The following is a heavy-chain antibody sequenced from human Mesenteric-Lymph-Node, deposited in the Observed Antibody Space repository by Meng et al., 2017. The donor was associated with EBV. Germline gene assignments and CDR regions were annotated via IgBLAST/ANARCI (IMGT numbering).Heavy chain of an antibody. J-gene: IGHJ4*02. CDR3: ARPRRWLQSEFDF. CDR2: IFHSGST. D-gene: IGHD5-24*01. CDR1: GGSISNSNFY. Sequence: LHLQGSGPGLVNPSETLSLSCTVSGGSISNSNFYWGWIRQPPGKGLEWIGSIFHSGSTYYNPSLKSRVTVSVDTSKNQFSLKLNSVTTADTAMYYCARPRRWLQSEFDFWGPGTLVTVSS. V-gene: IGHV4-39*01.